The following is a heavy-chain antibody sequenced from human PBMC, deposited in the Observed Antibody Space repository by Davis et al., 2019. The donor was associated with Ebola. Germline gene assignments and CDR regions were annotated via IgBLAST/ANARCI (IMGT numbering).Heavy chain of an antibody. D-gene: IGHD4-17*01. CDR2: ISFNGGTE. V-gene: IGHV3-30-3*01. CDR1: GFTFSSYA. Sequence: WGSLRLSCAASGFTFSSYAMHWVLQAPGKGLEWVALISFNGGTEWYADSVKGRLSVSRDNSKNTLYLQMNSLRAEDTAVYYCATGVTTFREAGVGLWGQGTLVTVSS. J-gene: IGHJ4*02. CDR3: ATGVTTFREAGVGL.